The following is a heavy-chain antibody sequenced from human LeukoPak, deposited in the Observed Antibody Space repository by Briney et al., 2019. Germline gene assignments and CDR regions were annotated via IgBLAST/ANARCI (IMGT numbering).Heavy chain of an antibody. Sequence: GGSLGLSCAASGFTFSSYAMSWVRQAPGKGLEWVSAISGSGGSTYYADSVKGRFTISRDNSKNTLYLQMNSLRAEDTAVYYCAKAFITIFGVVTRAPFYCFDYWGQGTLVTVSS. V-gene: IGHV3-23*01. CDR1: GFTFSSYA. D-gene: IGHD3-3*01. CDR2: ISGSGGST. CDR3: AKAFITIFGVVTRAPFYCFDY. J-gene: IGHJ4*02.